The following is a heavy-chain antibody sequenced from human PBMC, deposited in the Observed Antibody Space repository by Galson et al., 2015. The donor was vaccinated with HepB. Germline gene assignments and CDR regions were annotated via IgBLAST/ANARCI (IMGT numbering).Heavy chain of an antibody. CDR2: MNPNSGNT. CDR1: GYTFISYD. Sequence: SVKVSCKASGYTFISYDVNWVRQASGQGLEWMGSMNPNSGNTGYAHKFKGRVTMTRNTSKSAAYMELSSLRSEDTAVYYCAKGPIVYYDSSGVQFYYVCGIDVWGQGTTVTVSS. D-gene: IGHD3-22*01. V-gene: IGHV1-8*02. J-gene: IGHJ6*02. CDR3: AKGPIVYYDSSGVQFYYVCGIDV.